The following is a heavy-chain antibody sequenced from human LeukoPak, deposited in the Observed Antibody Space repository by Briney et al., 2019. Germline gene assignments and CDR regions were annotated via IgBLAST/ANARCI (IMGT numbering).Heavy chain of an antibody. D-gene: IGHD1-1*01. CDR3: ARERQLERLAFGKEGSAFDY. CDR1: GITFNSYT. J-gene: IGHJ4*02. V-gene: IGHV3-21*01. CDR2: ISSSSSYI. Sequence: GGSLRLSCAASGITFNSYTMNWVRQAPGKGLEWVSSISSSSSYIYYAASVKGRFTISRDNAKNSLYLQMNRLRAEDTAVYYCARERQLERLAFGKEGSAFDYWGQGTLVTVSS.